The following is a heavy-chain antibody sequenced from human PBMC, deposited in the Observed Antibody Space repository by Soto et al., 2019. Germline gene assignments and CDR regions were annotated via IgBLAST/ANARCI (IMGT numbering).Heavy chain of an antibody. V-gene: IGHV3-23*01. CDR1: GFTFSSYA. CDR3: AKDGRYYYDSSGYLMSDY. CDR2: ISGSGGST. Sequence: GGSLRLSCAASGFTFSSYAMSWVRQAPGKGLEWVSAISGSGGSTYYADSVKGRFTISRDNSKNTLYLQMNSLRAEDTAVYYCAKDGRYYYDSSGYLMSDYWGQGTLVTVSS. D-gene: IGHD3-22*01. J-gene: IGHJ4*02.